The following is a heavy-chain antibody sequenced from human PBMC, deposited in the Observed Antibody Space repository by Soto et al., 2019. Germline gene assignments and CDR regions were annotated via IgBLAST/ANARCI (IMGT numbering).Heavy chain of an antibody. CDR1: AFTFSSYA. V-gene: IGHV3-23*01. CDR2: ISGSGVST. J-gene: IGHJ4*02. D-gene: IGHD6-13*01. Sequence: GSLRLSCAASAFTFSSYAMNWVRQAPGKGLEWVSAISGSGVSTYYADSVKGRFTISRDNSNNTLYLQMNSLRAEDTAVYYCAKDQYAAAGPDYWGQGTLVTVSS. CDR3: AKDQYAAAGPDY.